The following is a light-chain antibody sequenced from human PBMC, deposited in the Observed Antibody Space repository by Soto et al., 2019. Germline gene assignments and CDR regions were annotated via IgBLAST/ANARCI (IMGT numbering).Light chain of an antibody. J-gene: IGKJ1*01. V-gene: IGKV1-5*03. CDR3: QQYNSYSWT. CDR1: QTIISW. Sequence: DIHMTHSPSTLALSVVGRVTITCRASQTIISWLACYQQKPGKAPKLLIYKASTLESGVPSRFSGSGSGTEFTLTISSLQPDDFATYYCQQYNSYSWTFGQGTKVDIK. CDR2: KAS.